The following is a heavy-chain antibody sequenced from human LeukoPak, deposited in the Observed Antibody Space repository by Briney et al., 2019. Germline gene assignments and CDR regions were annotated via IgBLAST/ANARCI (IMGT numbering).Heavy chain of an antibody. J-gene: IGHJ5*02. CDR1: GFTFSSYA. CDR2: IAHDGTST. D-gene: IGHD4-23*01. V-gene: IGHV3-30*14. CDR3: ARGVSLYGGKSGWFDP. Sequence: QPGRPLTLSCAASGFTFSSYAMHWVRQAPGKGLEWMAVIAHDGTSTVQSDSVKGRLTLSRDNSKNTLSLQMNSLSAEDTAVYYCARGVSLYGGKSGWFDPWGQGTLVTVSS.